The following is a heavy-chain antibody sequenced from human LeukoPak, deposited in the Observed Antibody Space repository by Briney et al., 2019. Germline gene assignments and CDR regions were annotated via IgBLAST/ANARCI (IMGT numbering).Heavy chain of an antibody. CDR2: IYYSGST. D-gene: IGHD6-6*01. V-gene: IGHV4-30-4*08. Sequence: SETLSLTCTVSGGSISSGDYYRSWIRQPPGKGLEWIGYIYYSGSTYYNPSLKSRVTISVDTSKNQFSLKLSSVTAADTAVYYCARVSSIAAQYYFDYWGQGTLVTVSS. J-gene: IGHJ4*02. CDR1: GGSISSGDYY. CDR3: ARVSSIAAQYYFDY.